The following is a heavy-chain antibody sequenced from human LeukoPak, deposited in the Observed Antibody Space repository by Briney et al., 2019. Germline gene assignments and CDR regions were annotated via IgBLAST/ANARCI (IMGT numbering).Heavy chain of an antibody. D-gene: IGHD5-12*01. J-gene: IGHJ4*02. V-gene: IGHV3-74*01. CDR2: IKGDGGSP. Sequence: PGGSLRLSCAASGFTFSNYWMHWVRQAPGKGLVWVSRIKGDGGSPTYADSVKGRFTTSRDNAKNSLYLQMNSLRAEDTAVYYCARDVGKSGYGDYWGQGTLVTVSS. CDR3: ARDVGKSGYGDY. CDR1: GFTFSNYW.